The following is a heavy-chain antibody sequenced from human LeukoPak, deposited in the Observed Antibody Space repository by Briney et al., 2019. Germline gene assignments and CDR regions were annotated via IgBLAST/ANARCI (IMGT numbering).Heavy chain of an antibody. CDR2: IYYSGST. Sequence: SETLSLTCTGSGGSISSYYWSWIRQPPGKGLEWIGYIYYSGSTNYNPSLKSRVTISVDTSKNQFSLKLSSVPAADTAVYYCARSYYYYGMDVWGQGTTVTVSS. CDR3: ARSYYYYGMDV. V-gene: IGHV4-59*08. J-gene: IGHJ6*02. CDR1: GGSISSYY.